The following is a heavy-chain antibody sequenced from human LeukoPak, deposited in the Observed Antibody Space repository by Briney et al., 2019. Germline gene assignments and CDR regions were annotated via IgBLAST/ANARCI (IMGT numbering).Heavy chain of an antibody. CDR1: GGSISSSSYY. CDR3: ARGRELPDY. Sequence: SETLSLTCTVSGGSISSSSYYWGWIRQPPGKGLEWIGSIYYSGSTYYNPSLKSRVTISVDTSKNQFSLKLSSVTAADTAVYYCARGRELPDYWGQGTLVTVSS. V-gene: IGHV4-39*01. D-gene: IGHD1-26*01. J-gene: IGHJ4*02. CDR2: IYYSGST.